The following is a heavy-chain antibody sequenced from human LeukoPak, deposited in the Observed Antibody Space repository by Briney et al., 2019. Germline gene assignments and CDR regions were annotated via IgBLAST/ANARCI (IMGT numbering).Heavy chain of an antibody. D-gene: IGHD5-18*01. Sequence: GGSLRLSCAASGFTVSSNYMSWVRQAPGKGLEWVSVIYSGGSTYYADSVKGRFTISRDNSKNTLYLQMTSLRAEDTAVYYCARGGYSYGYWFDPWGQGTLVTVSS. CDR1: GFTVSSNY. V-gene: IGHV3-53*01. CDR2: IYSGGST. J-gene: IGHJ5*02. CDR3: ARGGYSYGYWFDP.